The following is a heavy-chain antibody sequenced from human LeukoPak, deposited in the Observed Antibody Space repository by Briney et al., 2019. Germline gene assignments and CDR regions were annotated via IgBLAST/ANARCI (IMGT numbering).Heavy chain of an antibody. D-gene: IGHD6-19*01. CDR3: ARPYNSGWYNWFDP. CDR2: INSDGSST. CDR1: GFTFSNYW. J-gene: IGHJ5*02. V-gene: IGHV3-74*01. Sequence: GGSLRLSCAASGFTFSNYWMHWVRQAPGQGLVWVSRINSDGSSTDYADSVKGRFTISRDNAKNTVYLQMNSLRVEDTAVYYCARPYNSGWYNWFDPWGQGTLVTVSS.